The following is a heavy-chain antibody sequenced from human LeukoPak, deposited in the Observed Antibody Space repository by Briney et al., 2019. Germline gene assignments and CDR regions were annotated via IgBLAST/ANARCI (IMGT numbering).Heavy chain of an antibody. CDR3: ARSVGIVGAGGAFDI. Sequence: PSETLSLTCTVSGGSISSGSYYWNWIRQPAGKGLEWIGRIYTSGTTKYSPSLKSRVTISIDTSKNQFSLKLSSVTAADTAVYYCARSVGIVGAGGAFDIWGQGTMVTVSS. D-gene: IGHD1-26*01. CDR2: IYTSGTT. CDR1: GGSISSGSYY. J-gene: IGHJ3*02. V-gene: IGHV4-61*02.